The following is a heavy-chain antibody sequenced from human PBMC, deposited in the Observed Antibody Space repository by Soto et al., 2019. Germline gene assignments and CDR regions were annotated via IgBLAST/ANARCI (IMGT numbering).Heavy chain of an antibody. J-gene: IGHJ4*02. Sequence: EVQLVESGGGWVQPGGSLRLSCAASGFTFYSFEMNWVRQAPGKGLELISDISTGGTSIFYADSVKGRFTVSRDNAKSSLYLQMTRLRVEDTAVYYCARPRGNADFSVDSWGPGTLVTVSS. CDR2: ISTGGTSI. D-gene: IGHD3-10*01. V-gene: IGHV3-48*03. CDR3: ARPRGNADFSVDS. CDR1: GFTFYSFE.